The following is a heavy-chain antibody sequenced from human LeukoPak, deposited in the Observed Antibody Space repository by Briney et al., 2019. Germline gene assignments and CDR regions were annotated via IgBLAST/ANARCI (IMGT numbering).Heavy chain of an antibody. CDR1: GFTFSSYS. CDR3: ARYLYQPSRASYDSSGYYYIDY. J-gene: IGHJ4*02. V-gene: IGHV3-21*01. CDR2: ISSSSSYI. Sequence: PGGSLRLSCAASGFTFSSYSMNWVRQAPGKGLEWVSSISSSSSYIYYADSVKGRFTISRDNAKNSLYLQMNSLRAEDTAVYYCARYLYQPSRASYDSSGYYYIDYWGQGTLVTVSS. D-gene: IGHD3-22*01.